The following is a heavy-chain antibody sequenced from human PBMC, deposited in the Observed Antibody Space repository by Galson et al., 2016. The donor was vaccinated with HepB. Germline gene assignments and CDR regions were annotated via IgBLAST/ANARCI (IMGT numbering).Heavy chain of an antibody. Sequence: SLRLSCAASGFTFSSFWMSWVRQAPGKGLELVANIKLDGREKYYVDSVKGRFTISRDNAKNSVYLQLNRLRAEDTAVYYCERIWNTTKKFEPWGQGTLVTFSS. V-gene: IGHV3-7*01. D-gene: IGHD1-1*01. CDR3: ERIWNTTKKFEP. CDR2: IKLDGREK. CDR1: GFTFSSFW. J-gene: IGHJ5*02.